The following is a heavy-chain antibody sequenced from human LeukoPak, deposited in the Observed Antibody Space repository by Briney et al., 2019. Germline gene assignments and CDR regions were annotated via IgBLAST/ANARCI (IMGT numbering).Heavy chain of an antibody. CDR2: FNPASGGT. D-gene: IGHD4-23*01. CDR3: ARGLYYGGNQRAHDAFDI. Sequence: EASVKVSCKASGYIFTDYYMHWVRQAPGQGLEWMGWFNPASGGTKYAQKFQGRVTRTRDTSINIAYMELSSLGLDDTAVYYCARGLYYGGNQRAHDAFDIWGQGTLVTVYS. J-gene: IGHJ3*02. V-gene: IGHV1-2*02. CDR1: GYIFTDYY.